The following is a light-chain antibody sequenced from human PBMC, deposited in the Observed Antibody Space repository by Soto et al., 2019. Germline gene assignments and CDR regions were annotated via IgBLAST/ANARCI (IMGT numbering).Light chain of an antibody. CDR3: QQRSSCPLT. CDR1: QSSSTY. V-gene: IGKV3-11*01. Sequence: EIVLTQSPATLSLSPGERATLSCRARQSSSTYLAWYQQKPGKAPRRLIYYASYRATGIPARFSGSGSGTDFTLTISSLEPEDVAVYYCQQRSSCPLTFGGGTKVDIK. J-gene: IGKJ4*01. CDR2: YAS.